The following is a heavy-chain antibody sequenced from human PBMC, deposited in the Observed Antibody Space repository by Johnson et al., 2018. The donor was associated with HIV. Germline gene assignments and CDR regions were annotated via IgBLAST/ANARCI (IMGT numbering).Heavy chain of an antibody. CDR3: AGQVRAFDI. V-gene: IGHV3-30*04. D-gene: IGHD6-19*01. CDR2: ISYDGSNK. CDR1: GFTFSSYA. J-gene: IGHJ3*02. Sequence: QVQLVESGGGVVQPGRSLRLSCAASGFTFSSYAMHWVRQAPGKGLEWVAVISYDGSNKYYADSVTGRFTISRDTSMHTMYLQMNSLRAEDTAVYYCAGQVRAFDIWGQGTMVTVSS.